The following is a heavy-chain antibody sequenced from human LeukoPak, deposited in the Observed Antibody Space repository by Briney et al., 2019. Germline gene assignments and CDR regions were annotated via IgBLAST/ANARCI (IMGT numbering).Heavy chain of an antibody. D-gene: IGHD3-10*01. CDR3: GRVSYGLWASFDI. CDR2: ISSSGSSI. V-gene: IGHV3-11*04. CDR1: GFTFSDYY. J-gene: IGHJ3*02. Sequence: GGSLRLSCAASGFTFSDYYMSWIRQAPGKGLEWVSYISSSGSSIYYADSVKGRFTISRDNAKNTLYLQMNRLSAEDTAVYYCGRVSYGLWASFDIWGRGTMVTVSS.